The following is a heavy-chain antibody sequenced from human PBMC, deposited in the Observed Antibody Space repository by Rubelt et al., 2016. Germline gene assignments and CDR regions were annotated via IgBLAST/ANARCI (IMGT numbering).Heavy chain of an antibody. CDR3: AREDGEY. V-gene: IGHV1-18*01. CDR2: ISAYNDNT. CDR1: GYTFTTYG. Sequence: QVQLVQSGAEVKEPGASVRVSCKASGYTFTTYGIGWVRQAPGQGLEWMGWISAYNDNTNYAQKFQGRVTMTTDTSTNTVYMELSRLRSDDTAVFYCAREDGEYWGQGTLVTVSS. J-gene: IGHJ4*02. D-gene: IGHD3-3*01.